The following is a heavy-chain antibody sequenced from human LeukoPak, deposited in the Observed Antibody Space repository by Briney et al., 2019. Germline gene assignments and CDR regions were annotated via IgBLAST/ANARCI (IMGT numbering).Heavy chain of an antibody. Sequence: GGSLRLSCAASGFTFSSYSMNWVRQAPGKGLEWVSYISSSSSTIYYADSVKGRFTISRDNAKNTPYLQMNSLRAEDTAVYYCAKGYRYGSSWYDYWGQGTLVTVSS. CDR2: ISSSSSTI. CDR3: AKGYRYGSSWYDY. V-gene: IGHV3-48*01. J-gene: IGHJ4*02. D-gene: IGHD6-13*01. CDR1: GFTFSSYS.